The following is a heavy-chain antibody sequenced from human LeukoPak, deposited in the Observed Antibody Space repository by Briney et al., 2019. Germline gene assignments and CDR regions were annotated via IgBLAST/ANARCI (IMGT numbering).Heavy chain of an antibody. D-gene: IGHD1-26*01. Sequence: SETLSLTCTVSGDSISSYYWSWIRQPPGKGLEWIGYMYYSGSTNYNPSLKSRGTISVDTSKNQFSLKLSSVTAADTAVYYCARGIIVGATWGENYNCFDPWGQGTLVTVSS. CDR2: MYYSGST. CDR3: ARGIIVGATWGENYNCFDP. J-gene: IGHJ5*02. V-gene: IGHV4-59*01. CDR1: GDSISSYY.